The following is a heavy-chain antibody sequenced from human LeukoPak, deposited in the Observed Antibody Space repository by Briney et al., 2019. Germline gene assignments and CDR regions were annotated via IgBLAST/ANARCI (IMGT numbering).Heavy chain of an antibody. J-gene: IGHJ1*01. CDR3: VKCQRYYDSSGYYSIEYFQH. V-gene: IGHV3-64D*09. D-gene: IGHD3-22*01. CDR1: GFTFSSYA. Sequence: GGSLRLSCSASGFTFSSYAMHWVRQAPGKGLEYVSAISSNGGSTYYADSVKGRFTISRDNSKNTLYLQMSSLRAEDTAVYYCVKCQRYYDSSGYYSIEYFQHWGQGTLVTVSS. CDR2: ISSNGGST.